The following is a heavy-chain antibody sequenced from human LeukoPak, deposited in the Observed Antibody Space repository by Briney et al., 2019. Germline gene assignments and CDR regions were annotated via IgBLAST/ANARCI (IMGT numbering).Heavy chain of an antibody. V-gene: IGHV3-23*01. CDR1: GFTFSSYA. J-gene: IGHJ3*02. D-gene: IGHD2-21*02. CDR3: AKDRCGGDCQLGAFDI. CDR2: ISGSGGST. Sequence: GGSLRLSCAASGFTFSSYAMSWVRQAPGKGLEWVSAISGSGGSTYYADSVKGRFTISRDNSKNTLYLQMNSLRAEDTAAYYCAKDRCGGDCQLGAFDIWGQGTMVTVSS.